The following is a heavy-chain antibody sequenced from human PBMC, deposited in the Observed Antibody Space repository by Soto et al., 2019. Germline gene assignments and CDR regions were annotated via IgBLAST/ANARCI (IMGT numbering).Heavy chain of an antibody. CDR2: ISAYNGNT. CDR3: ARDQERRASAGSTDAFDI. CDR1: GYTFTSYG. D-gene: IGHD6-13*01. Sequence: QVQLVQSGAEVKKPGASVKVSCKASGYTFTSYGISLVRQATGQGLEWMGLISAYNGNTNYAQKLQGRVTMTTDTSTSTSYMELRSLRSDDTSVYYYARDQERRASAGSTDAFDIWGHGTLVTVSS. J-gene: IGHJ3*02. V-gene: IGHV1-18*01.